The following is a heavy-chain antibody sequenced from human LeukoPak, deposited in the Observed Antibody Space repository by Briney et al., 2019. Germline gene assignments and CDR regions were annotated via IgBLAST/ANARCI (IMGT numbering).Heavy chain of an antibody. CDR3: AKHRSGIAVSGSNY. V-gene: IGHV3-23*01. CDR1: GFIFSRYA. D-gene: IGHD6-13*01. CDR2: ISGSGGST. J-gene: IGHJ4*02. Sequence: PGGSLRLSCAASGFIFSRYAMRWVRQAPGRGLEWVSVSVISGSGGSTYYADSVKGRFTISRDDSKNTLYLQMNNLRAEDTAVYYCAKHRSGIAVSGSNYWGQGTLVSVSS.